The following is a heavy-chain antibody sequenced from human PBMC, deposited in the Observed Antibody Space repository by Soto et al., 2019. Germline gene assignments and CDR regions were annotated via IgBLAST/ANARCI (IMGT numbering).Heavy chain of an antibody. Sequence: QLQLQESGPGLVKPSETLSLTCTVSGGSISTSSYYWGWIRQPPGKGLEWIGYIYYSGSTYYNPSLTARGPKSVHTSTRALSLAPRPATPAERAVYNCARTSPAAATAPGWVDCGGQGTLVSVSS. J-gene: IGHJ4*02. D-gene: IGHD6-13*01. V-gene: IGHV4-39*01. CDR2: IYYSGST. CDR1: GGSISTSSYY. CDR3: ARTSPAAATAPGWVDC.